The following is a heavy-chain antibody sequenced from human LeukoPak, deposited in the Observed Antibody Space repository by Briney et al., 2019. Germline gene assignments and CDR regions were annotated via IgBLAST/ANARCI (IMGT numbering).Heavy chain of an antibody. CDR2: INSDGSST. CDR3: ARDRGYTQDY. Sequence: GSLRLSFAASGFTFSNYWMHWVPQAPGKGLVWVSRINSDGSSTTYADFVKGRFTISRDNAKNTLYLQVNSLRAEDTAVYYCARDRGYTQDYWGQGTLVTVSP. V-gene: IGHV3-74*01. D-gene: IGHD5-12*01. J-gene: IGHJ4*02. CDR1: GFTFSNYW.